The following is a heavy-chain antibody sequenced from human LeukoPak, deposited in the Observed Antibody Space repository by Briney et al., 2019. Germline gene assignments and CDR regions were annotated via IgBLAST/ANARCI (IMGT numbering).Heavy chain of an antibody. J-gene: IGHJ5*02. CDR1: GYTFTSYY. V-gene: IGHV1-46*01. CDR2: INPSGGST. CDR3: ARDGVVVPAAISGVANWFDP. Sequence: ASVKVSCKASGYTFTSYYMHWVRQAPGQGLEWMGIINPSGGSTSYAQKFQGRVTMTRDTSTSTVYMELSSLRSEDTAVYYCARDGVVVPAAISGVANWFDPWGQGTLVTVSS. D-gene: IGHD2-2*02.